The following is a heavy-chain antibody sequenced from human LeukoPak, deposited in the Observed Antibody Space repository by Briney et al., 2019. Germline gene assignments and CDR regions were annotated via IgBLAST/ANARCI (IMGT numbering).Heavy chain of an antibody. Sequence: PGGSLRLSCEASGFTFRTYGLNWVRQGPGKGLEWVSSISSSGSHIYYADSVEGRFTISRDNAKNSLYLQMNSLRDEDTAVYYCARDLADPPYYYHYYIDVWGKGTTVTVSS. CDR1: GFTFRTYG. CDR2: ISSSGSHI. D-gene: IGHD3-3*02. J-gene: IGHJ6*03. V-gene: IGHV3-21*01. CDR3: ARDLADPPYYYHYYIDV.